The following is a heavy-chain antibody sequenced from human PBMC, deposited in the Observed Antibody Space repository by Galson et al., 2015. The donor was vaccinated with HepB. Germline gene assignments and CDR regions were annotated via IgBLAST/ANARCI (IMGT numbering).Heavy chain of an antibody. Sequence: CAISGDSVSSNSAAWNWIRQPPSRGLEGLGRTYYRSKWYNDYAVSVKSRITINPDTSKNQFSLQLNSVTPEDTAVYYRARDMMGYAVRRDAFDIWGQGTMVAVSS. J-gene: IGHJ3*02. CDR3: ARDMMGYAVRRDAFDI. V-gene: IGHV6-1*01. CDR1: GDSVSSNSAA. CDR2: TYYRSKWYN. D-gene: IGHD5-12*01.